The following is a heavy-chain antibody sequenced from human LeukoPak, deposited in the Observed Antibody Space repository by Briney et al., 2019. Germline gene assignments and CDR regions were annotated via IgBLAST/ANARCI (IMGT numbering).Heavy chain of an antibody. CDR1: GYTFTGYY. Sequence: ASVKVSCKASGYTFTGYYMHWVRQAPGQGLGWMGWINPNSGGTNYAQKFQGRVTMTRDTSISTAYMELSRLRSDDTAVYYCARVMAARQDNWFDPWGQGTLVTVSS. J-gene: IGHJ5*02. CDR3: ARVMAARQDNWFDP. CDR2: INPNSGGT. D-gene: IGHD6-6*01. V-gene: IGHV1-2*02.